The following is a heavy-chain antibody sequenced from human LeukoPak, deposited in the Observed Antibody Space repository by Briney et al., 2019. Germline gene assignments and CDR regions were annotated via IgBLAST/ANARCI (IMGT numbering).Heavy chain of an antibody. CDR3: ARSPGAMAFVY. D-gene: IGHD5-18*01. V-gene: IGHV3-21*01. CDR2: ISSSSSYI. CDR1: GVTFSSYW. Sequence: GGSLRLSCAASGVTFSSYWMHWVRQAPGKGLEWVSSISSSSSYIYYADSVKGRFTISRDNAKNSLYLQMNSLRAEDTAVYYCARSPGAMAFVYWGQGTLVTVSS. J-gene: IGHJ4*02.